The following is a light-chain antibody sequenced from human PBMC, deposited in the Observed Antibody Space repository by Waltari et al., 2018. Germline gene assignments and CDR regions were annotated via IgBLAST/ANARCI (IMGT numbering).Light chain of an antibody. V-gene: IGKV1D-16*01. CDR3: QQYTSYPLT. CDR1: QVITRW. J-gene: IGKJ4*01. Sequence: DIEMTQSPSSLSASVGDRVTITCRASQVITRWLAWYQQKPGKAPKSLISTISTLQTGVPSRFSGSGSGTEFTLTISSLQLEDFATYYCQQYTSYPLTFGGGTKVEIK. CDR2: TIS.